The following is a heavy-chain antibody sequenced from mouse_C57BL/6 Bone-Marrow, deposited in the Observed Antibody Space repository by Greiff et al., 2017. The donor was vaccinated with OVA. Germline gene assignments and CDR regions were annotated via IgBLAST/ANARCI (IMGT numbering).Heavy chain of an antibody. D-gene: IGHD2-4*01. CDR2: IYPGSGST. V-gene: IGHV1-55*01. CDR1: GYTFTSYW. J-gene: IGHJ4*01. CDR3: ARRGIYYDYDEEGTGYAMDY. Sequence: VKVQQPGAELVKPGASVKMSCKASGYTFTSYWITWVKQRPGQGLEWIGDIYPGSGSTNYNEKFKSKATLTVDTSSSTAYMQLSSLTSEDSAVYYCARRGIYYDYDEEGTGYAMDYWGQGTSVTVSS.